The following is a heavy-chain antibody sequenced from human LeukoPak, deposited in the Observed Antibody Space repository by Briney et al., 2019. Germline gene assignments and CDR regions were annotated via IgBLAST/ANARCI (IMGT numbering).Heavy chain of an antibody. Sequence: SSVKVSCKASGGTFSNYAISWLRQAPGQELEWMGGIIPIFGTANYAQKFQGRVTITTDESTSTAYMELSSLRSEDTAVYYCARGRYGSGAPFDYWGQGTLVTVSS. J-gene: IGHJ4*02. D-gene: IGHD3-10*01. CDR1: GGTFSNYA. CDR2: IIPIFGTA. CDR3: ARGRYGSGAPFDY. V-gene: IGHV1-69*05.